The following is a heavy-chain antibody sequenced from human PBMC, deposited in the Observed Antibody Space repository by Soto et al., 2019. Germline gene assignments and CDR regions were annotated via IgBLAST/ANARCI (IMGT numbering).Heavy chain of an antibody. J-gene: IGHJ6*02. D-gene: IGHD3-10*01. Sequence: DVQLLESGGHLVQPGGSLRLSCAASGFTFSSYAMSWVRQAPGKGLEWVSSVSAGGDMTYYSDSVKGRCTISRDNSNTAQFLQMNGLRIEDTALYYWARRDRGGSGSPAGYSYSGLDVWGQGTTVTVS. CDR3: ARRDRGGSGSPAGYSYSGLDV. CDR1: GFTFSSYA. V-gene: IGHV3-23*01. CDR2: VSAGGDMT.